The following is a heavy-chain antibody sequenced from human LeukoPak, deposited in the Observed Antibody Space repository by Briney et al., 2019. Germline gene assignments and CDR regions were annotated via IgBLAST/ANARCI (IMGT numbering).Heavy chain of an antibody. Sequence: QPGGSLRLSCAASGFTSSSYAMSWVRQAPGKGLEWVSAISGSGGSTYYADSVKGRFTISRDNSKNTLYLQMNSLRAEDTAVYYCANPGWASGRINAFDIWGQGTMVTVSS. D-gene: IGHD1-26*01. CDR3: ANPGWASGRINAFDI. CDR1: GFTSSSYA. CDR2: ISGSGGST. V-gene: IGHV3-23*01. J-gene: IGHJ3*02.